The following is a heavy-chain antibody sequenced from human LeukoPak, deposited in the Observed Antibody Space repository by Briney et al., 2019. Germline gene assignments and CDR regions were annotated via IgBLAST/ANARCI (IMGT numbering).Heavy chain of an antibody. V-gene: IGHV4-39*01. J-gene: IGHJ4*02. CDR3: ARLTPSVSEGFDY. Sequence: PSETLSLTCTVSGGSISSSSYYWGWIRQPPGKGLEWIGSIYYSGSTYYNPSLKSRVTISVDTSKNQFSLKLSSVTAADTAVYYCARLTPSVSEGFDYWGQGTLVTVSS. CDR2: IYYSGST. CDR1: GGSISSSSYY. D-gene: IGHD1-26*01.